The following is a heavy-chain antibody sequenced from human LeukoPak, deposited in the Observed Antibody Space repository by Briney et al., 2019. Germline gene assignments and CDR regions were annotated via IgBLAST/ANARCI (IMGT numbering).Heavy chain of an antibody. CDR2: INPSGGST. J-gene: IGHJ4*02. Sequence: ASVKVSCKASGYTFTSYYMHWGLQAPGQGLEWMGIINPSGGSTSYAQKFQGTVTMPRDTSTSKVYMELSSLRSEDTAVYYCGSGYYYEYWGQGTLVTVSS. D-gene: IGHD3-22*01. CDR3: GSGYYYEY. V-gene: IGHV1-46*01. CDR1: GYTFTSYY.